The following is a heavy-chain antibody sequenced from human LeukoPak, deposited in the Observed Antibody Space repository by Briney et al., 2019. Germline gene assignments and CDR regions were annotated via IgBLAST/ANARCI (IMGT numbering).Heavy chain of an antibody. Sequence: SQTLSLTCTVSGGSVSSGDYYWSWIRQPPGKGLEWIGYIYYSGSTYYNPSLKSRVTISVDTSKNQFSLKLSSVTAADTAVYYCAREGEVGASDYWGQGTLVTVSS. D-gene: IGHD1-26*01. V-gene: IGHV4-30-4*08. J-gene: IGHJ4*02. CDR1: GGSVSSGDYY. CDR3: AREGEVGASDY. CDR2: IYYSGST.